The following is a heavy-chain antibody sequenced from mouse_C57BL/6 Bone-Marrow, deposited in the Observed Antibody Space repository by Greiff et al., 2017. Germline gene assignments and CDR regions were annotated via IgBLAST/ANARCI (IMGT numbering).Heavy chain of an antibody. CDR1: GYTFTSYG. Sequence: VKVVESGAELARPGASVKLSCKASGYTFTSYGISWVKQRPGQGLEWIGEIYPRSGNTYYNEKFKGKATLTADKSSSTAYMELRSLTSEDSAVYFCARNYYPFAYWGQGTLVTVSA. CDR2: IYPRSGNT. D-gene: IGHD1-1*01. J-gene: IGHJ3*01. CDR3: ARNYYPFAY. V-gene: IGHV1-81*01.